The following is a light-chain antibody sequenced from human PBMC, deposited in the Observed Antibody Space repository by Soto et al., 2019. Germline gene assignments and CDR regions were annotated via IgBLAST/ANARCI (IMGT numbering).Light chain of an antibody. J-gene: IGKJ1*01. CDR3: QQNKDWPGT. Sequence: EIVMTQSPATLSVSPGERATLSCRASQSIGSYLAWYQQKPGQAPRLLIYDASTRATGIPVRFSGSGSGTEFPLTISRLQSEDFGLYYCQQNKDWPGTFGQGTKVDIK. CDR2: DAS. CDR1: QSIGSY. V-gene: IGKV3-15*01.